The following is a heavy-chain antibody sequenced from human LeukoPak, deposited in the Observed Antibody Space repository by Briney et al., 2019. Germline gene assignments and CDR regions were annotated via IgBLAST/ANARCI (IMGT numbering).Heavy chain of an antibody. V-gene: IGHV1-69*06. CDR1: GGTFSSYT. Sequence: ASVKVSCKASGGTFSSYTINWVRQAPGQGLEWMGGIIPIFGTANYAQKFQGRVTITADKSTSTAYMELSSLRSEDTAVYYCARTRSSSSSWYGQFDYWGQGTLVTVSS. CDR2: IIPIFGTA. D-gene: IGHD6-13*01. CDR3: ARTRSSSSSWYGQFDY. J-gene: IGHJ4*02.